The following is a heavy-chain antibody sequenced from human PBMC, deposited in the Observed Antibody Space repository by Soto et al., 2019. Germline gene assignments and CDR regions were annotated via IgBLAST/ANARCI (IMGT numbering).Heavy chain of an antibody. V-gene: IGHV4-30-4*01. CDR1: GVSVTSDEAY. CDR3: ATESGSTYGYFDY. D-gene: IGHD4-17*01. CDR2: ISNSGST. J-gene: IGHJ4*02. Sequence: SETLSLTCTVSGVSVTSDEAYWSGIRQSPGKGLEWIGYISNSGSTGYNPSLKTRLSMSVDRSKNQFTLGLTSVTAADTAVYFCATESGSTYGYFDYWGQGTQVTVSS.